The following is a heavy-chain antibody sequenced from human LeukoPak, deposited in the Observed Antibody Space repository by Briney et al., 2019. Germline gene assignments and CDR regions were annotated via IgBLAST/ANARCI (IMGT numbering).Heavy chain of an antibody. CDR2: INPNSGGT. J-gene: IGHJ6*02. D-gene: IGHD2-2*01. V-gene: IGHV1-2*04. Sequence: ASVKVSCKASGYTFTSYYMHWVQQAPGQGLEWMGWINPNSGGTNYAQKFQGWVTMTRDTSISTAYMELSRLRSDDTAVYYCARDRSVVVPAARRGYYYYGMDVWGQGTTVTVSS. CDR3: ARDRSVVVPAARRGYYYYGMDV. CDR1: GYTFTSYY.